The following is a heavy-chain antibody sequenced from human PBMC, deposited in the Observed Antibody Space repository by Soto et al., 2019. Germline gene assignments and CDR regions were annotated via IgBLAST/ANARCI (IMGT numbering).Heavy chain of an antibody. J-gene: IGHJ6*02. CDR1: GYSFTTYW. V-gene: IGHV5-10-1*01. CDR2: IDPSDSYT. CDR3: ARHGDMDV. Sequence: PGESLKISCKGSGYSFTTYWISWVRQMPGKGLEWMGKIDPSDSYTNYSPSFQGHVTISADKSISTAYLQWSSLKASDTAIYYRARHGDMDVWGQGTTVTVSS.